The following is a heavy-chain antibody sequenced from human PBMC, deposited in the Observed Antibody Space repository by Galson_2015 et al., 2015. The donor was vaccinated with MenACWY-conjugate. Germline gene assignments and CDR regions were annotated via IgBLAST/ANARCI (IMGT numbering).Heavy chain of an antibody. V-gene: IGHV1-69*02. J-gene: IGHJ4*02. CDR1: GGTFSSYT. Sequence: SVKVSCKASGGTFSSYTISWVRQAPGQGLEWMGRIIPILGIANYAQKFQGRVTITADKSTSTAYMELSSLRSEDTAVYYCARSPSNNYYDSSGLAIPWTLWGQGTLVTVSS. CDR2: IIPILGIA. D-gene: IGHD3-22*01. CDR3: ARSPSNNYYDSSGLAIPWTL.